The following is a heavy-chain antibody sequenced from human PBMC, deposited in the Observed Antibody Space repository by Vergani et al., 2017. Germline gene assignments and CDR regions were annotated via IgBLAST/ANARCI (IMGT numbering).Heavy chain of an antibody. CDR2: IYYSGST. J-gene: IGHJ3*02. Sequence: QVQLQESGPGLVKPSETLSLTCTVSGGSISSYYWSWIRQPPGKGLEWIRYIYYSGSTNYNPSLKSRVTISVDTSKHQFSLKLSSVTAADTAVYYCARGEYDSSSYLPFDIWGQGTMVTVSS. CDR1: GGSISSYY. D-gene: IGHD3-22*01. CDR3: ARGEYDSSSYLPFDI. V-gene: IGHV4-59*01.